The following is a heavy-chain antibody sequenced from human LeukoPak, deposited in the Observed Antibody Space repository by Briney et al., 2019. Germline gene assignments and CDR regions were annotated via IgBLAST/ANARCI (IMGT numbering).Heavy chain of an antibody. CDR3: ASQLGGTTFH. CDR1: GGSISSYY. V-gene: IGHV4-59*01. Sequence: SETLSLTCTVSGGSISSYYWSWIRQPPGKGLEWIGDIYYSGSTNYNPSLKSRVTISVDTSKNQFFLRLNSVTAAETAVYYCASQLGGTTFHWGQGTLVTVSS. CDR2: IYYSGST. J-gene: IGHJ4*02. D-gene: IGHD1/OR15-1a*01.